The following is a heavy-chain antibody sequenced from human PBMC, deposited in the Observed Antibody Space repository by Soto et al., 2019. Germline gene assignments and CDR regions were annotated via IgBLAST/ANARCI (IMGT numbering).Heavy chain of an antibody. J-gene: IGHJ4*02. CDR1: GDSVSSYSVV. D-gene: IGHD6-25*01. CDR3: ARLIGNSGLDY. V-gene: IGHV6-1*01. Sequence: QVQLQQSGPGLVKPSQTLSLTCAISGDSVSSYSVVWNWIRQSPSGGLEWLGRTYYRSKWYSEYALSVQSRITVNADTSKKQVSLQLDSVTPDDTAVYYCARLIGNSGLDYWGQGTLVTVSS. CDR2: TYYRSKWYS.